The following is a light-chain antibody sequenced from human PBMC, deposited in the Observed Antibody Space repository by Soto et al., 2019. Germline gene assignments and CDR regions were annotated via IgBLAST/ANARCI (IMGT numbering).Light chain of an antibody. Sequence: QSVLTQPRSVSGSPGQSVTISCTGTSSDVGYYNYVSWYQQHPGKAPKLVIYDVSKRPSGVPDHFSGSKSGNTASLTISGLQAEDEADYYCCSYAGSYSYVFGTGTKLTVL. V-gene: IGLV2-11*01. CDR2: DVS. CDR3: CSYAGSYSYV. CDR1: SSDVGYYNY. J-gene: IGLJ1*01.